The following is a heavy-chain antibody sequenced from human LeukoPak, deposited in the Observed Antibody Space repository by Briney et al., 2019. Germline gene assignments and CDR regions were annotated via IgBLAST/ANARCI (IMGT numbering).Heavy chain of an antibody. V-gene: IGHV4-59*01. CDR3: ARVRYSSSWSLFDY. Sequence: SETLSLTCTVFGGSISSYYWSWIRQPPGKGLEWIGYIYYSGSTNYNPSLKSRVTISVDTSKNQFSLKLSSVTAADTAVYYCARVRYSSSWSLFDYWGQGTLVTISS. D-gene: IGHD6-13*01. CDR2: IYYSGST. J-gene: IGHJ4*02. CDR1: GGSISSYY.